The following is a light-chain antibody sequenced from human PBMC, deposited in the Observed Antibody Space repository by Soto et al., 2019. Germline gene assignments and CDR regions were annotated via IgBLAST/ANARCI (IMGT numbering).Light chain of an antibody. Sequence: AIQMTQSPSSLSASVGDRVTITCRASQGIRNDLGWYQQKPGKAPKLLIYAASSLQSGVPSRFSGSGSGTDVTLTISSLQSEDFATYYCLQDYNYPWTFGQGTKVEIK. CDR3: LQDYNYPWT. CDR2: AAS. J-gene: IGKJ1*01. V-gene: IGKV1-6*01. CDR1: QGIRND.